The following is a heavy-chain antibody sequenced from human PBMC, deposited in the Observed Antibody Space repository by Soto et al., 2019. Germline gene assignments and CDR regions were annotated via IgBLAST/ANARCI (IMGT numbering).Heavy chain of an antibody. CDR3: ARSGGARRFDY. Sequence: SVKVSCKASGGTFSSYAISWVRQAPGQGLEWMGGIIPIFGTANYAQKFQGRVTISVDTSKNQFSLKLSSVTAADTAVYYCARSGGARRFDYWGQGTLVTVSS. V-gene: IGHV1-69*06. CDR1: GGTFSSYA. J-gene: IGHJ4*02. D-gene: IGHD1-26*01. CDR2: IIPIFGTA.